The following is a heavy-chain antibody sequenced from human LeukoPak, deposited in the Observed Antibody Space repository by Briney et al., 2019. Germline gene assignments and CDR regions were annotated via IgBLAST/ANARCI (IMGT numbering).Heavy chain of an antibody. CDR2: IRYDGSNK. D-gene: IGHD6-13*01. CDR1: GFTFSSYG. J-gene: IGHJ4*02. CDR3: AKERVLAAAGPY. Sequence: PGGSLRLSCAASGFTFSSYGMHWVRQAPGKGLEWVAFIRYDGSNKYYADSVKGRFTISRDNSKNTLYLQMNSLRAEDTAVYYCAKERVLAAAGPYWGQGTLVTVSS. V-gene: IGHV3-30*02.